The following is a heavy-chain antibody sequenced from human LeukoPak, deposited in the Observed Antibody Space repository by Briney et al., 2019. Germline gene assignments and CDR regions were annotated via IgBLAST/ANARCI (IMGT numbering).Heavy chain of an antibody. CDR3: ARAPGYSYGYYYYYMDV. V-gene: IGHV4-59*01. Sequence: SETLSLTCTVSGGSISSYYWSWIRQPPGKGLEWIGYIYYSGSTNYNPSLKSRVTISVDTSKNQFSLKLSSVTAADTAVYYCARAPGYSYGYYYYYMDVWGKGTTVTISS. J-gene: IGHJ6*03. CDR2: IYYSGST. CDR1: GGSISSYY. D-gene: IGHD5-18*01.